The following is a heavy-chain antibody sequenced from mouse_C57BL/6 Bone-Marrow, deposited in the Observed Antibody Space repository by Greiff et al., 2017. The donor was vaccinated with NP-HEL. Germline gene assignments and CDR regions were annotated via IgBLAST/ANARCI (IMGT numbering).Heavy chain of an antibody. CDR2: IRNKANGYTT. D-gene: IGHD4-1*01. J-gene: IGHJ1*03. CDR3: ARGLGRGYWYFDV. Sequence: DVQLVESGGGLVQPGGSLSLSCAASGFTFTDYYMSWVRQPPGKALEWLGFIRNKANGYTTEYSASVKGRFTISRDNSQSILYLQMNALRAEDSATYYCARGLGRGYWYFDVWGTGTTVTVSS. V-gene: IGHV7-3*01. CDR1: GFTFTDYY.